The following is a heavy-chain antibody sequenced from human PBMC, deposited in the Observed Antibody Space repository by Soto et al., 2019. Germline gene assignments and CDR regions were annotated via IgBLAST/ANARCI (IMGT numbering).Heavy chain of an antibody. Sequence: GGSLRLSCSVAGFTVSDSMSWVRQAPGKGLECVSFIHSDGSTHYTDSVRGRFTISRDNSKNTLYLQMDRLRVDDTAVYFCARDASGPFDYWGQGTLVTVSS. V-gene: IGHV3-53*01. J-gene: IGHJ4*02. CDR1: GFTVSDS. CDR2: IHSDGST. D-gene: IGHD6-19*01. CDR3: ARDASGPFDY.